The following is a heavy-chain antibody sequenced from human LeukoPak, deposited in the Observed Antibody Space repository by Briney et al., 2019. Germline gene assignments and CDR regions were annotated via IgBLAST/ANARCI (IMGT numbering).Heavy chain of an antibody. Sequence: GGSLRLSCAASGFTLSSHSMNWVRQAPGKGLVWVSSISSSSSYIFYADSVEGRFTISRDKAKNTLYLQMNSLRADDTAVYYCARVQGGPYLFDYWGQGTLVTVSS. CDR1: GFTLSSHS. V-gene: IGHV3-21*01. CDR2: ISSSSSYI. CDR3: ARVQGGPYLFDY. J-gene: IGHJ4*02. D-gene: IGHD1-26*01.